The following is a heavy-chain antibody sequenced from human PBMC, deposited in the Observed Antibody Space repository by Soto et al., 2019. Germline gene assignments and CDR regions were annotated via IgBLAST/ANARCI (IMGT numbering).Heavy chain of an antibody. V-gene: IGHV3-21*01. CDR2: ISSSSSYI. CDR3: ARVMGRGYAYYYYGMDV. CDR1: GFTFSSYS. D-gene: IGHD5-12*01. Sequence: EVQLVESGGGLVKPGGSLRLSCAASGFTFSSYSMNWVRQAPGKGLEWVSSISSSSSYIYYADSVKGRFTISRDNAKNSLYLQMNSLRAEDTAVYYCARVMGRGYAYYYYGMDVWGQGTTVTVSS. J-gene: IGHJ6*02.